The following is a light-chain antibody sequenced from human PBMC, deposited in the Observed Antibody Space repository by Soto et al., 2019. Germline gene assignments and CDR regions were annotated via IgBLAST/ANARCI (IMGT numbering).Light chain of an antibody. J-gene: IGKJ2*01. Sequence: DIVMTQSPDSLAVSLGERATINCKSSQSVLYSSTNKNYLAWYQQKAGQPPKLLIYWASTRESGVPDRISGSGSGTHFTLTISSLQAEDVAVYYCQQYYSSPRTFGQGTKLEIK. CDR2: WAS. V-gene: IGKV4-1*01. CDR3: QQYYSSPRT. CDR1: QSVLYSSTNKNY.